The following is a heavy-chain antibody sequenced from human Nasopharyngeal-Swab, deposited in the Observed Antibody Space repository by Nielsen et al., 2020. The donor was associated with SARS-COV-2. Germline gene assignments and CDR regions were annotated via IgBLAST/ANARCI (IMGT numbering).Heavy chain of an antibody. CDR3: ARMYYYGMDV. CDR1: GFTFSSYA. V-gene: IGHV3-21*01. Sequence: GESLKISCAASGFTFSSYAMSWVRQAPGKGLEWVSSISSSSSYIYYADSVKGRFTISRDNAKNSLYLQMNSLRAEDTAVYYCARMYYYGMDVWGQGTTVTVSS. CDR2: ISSSSSYI. J-gene: IGHJ6*02.